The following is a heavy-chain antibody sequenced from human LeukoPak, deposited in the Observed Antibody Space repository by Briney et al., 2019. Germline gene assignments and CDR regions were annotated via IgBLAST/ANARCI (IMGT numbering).Heavy chain of an antibody. J-gene: IGHJ5*02. CDR3: ARGGYSAYVAP. Sequence: GGSLRLSCTASGFTFSDYSMTWVRQAPGKGLEWVSTIRKNGGDTYYADSVKGRFTTSRDNSKNTLYLEMNSLRSEDTDVYYCARGGYSAYVAPWGQGTLVTVP. CDR2: IRKNGGDT. D-gene: IGHD5-12*01. V-gene: IGHV3-23*01. CDR1: GFTFSDYS.